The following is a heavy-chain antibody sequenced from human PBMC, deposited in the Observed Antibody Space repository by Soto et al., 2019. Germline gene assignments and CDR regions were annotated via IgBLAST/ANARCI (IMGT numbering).Heavy chain of an antibody. V-gene: IGHV4-59*01. CDR3: ARYSVWVAGTVFDY. CDR2: IYYSGST. CDR1: GGSISSYY. J-gene: IGHJ4*02. D-gene: IGHD6-19*01. Sequence: SETLSLTCTVSGGSISSYYWSWIRQPPVKGLEWIGYIYYSGSTNYNPSLKSRVTISVDTSKNQFSLKLSSVTAADTAVYYCARYSVWVAGTVFDYWGQGTLVTVSS.